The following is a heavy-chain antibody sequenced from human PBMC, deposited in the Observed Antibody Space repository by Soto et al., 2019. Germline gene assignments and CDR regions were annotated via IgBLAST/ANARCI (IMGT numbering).Heavy chain of an antibody. Sequence: GGSLRLSCAASGFTLSSYSMNWVRQAPGKGLEWVSSISSSSSYIYYADSVKGRFTISRDNAKNSLYLQMNSLRAEDTAVYYCASYYDLNFDYWGQGTLVTVSS. D-gene: IGHD3-22*01. J-gene: IGHJ4*02. CDR3: ASYYDLNFDY. CDR1: GFTLSSYS. CDR2: ISSSSSYI. V-gene: IGHV3-21*01.